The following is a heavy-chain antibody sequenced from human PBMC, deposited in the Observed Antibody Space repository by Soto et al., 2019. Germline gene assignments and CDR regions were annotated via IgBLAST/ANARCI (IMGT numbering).Heavy chain of an antibody. CDR2: IYTGGSN. J-gene: IGHJ4*02. CDR3: ARANVGPPGGGSWTMPFDF. Sequence: QVQLQESGPGLVKPSETLSLTCSVSGGSVSNYYWSWFRQPAGQGLEWIGRIYTGGSNNYNPSLTSRVTLSVDTSKNQFSLRLTSVTAADTAVYYCARANVGPPGGGSWTMPFDFWGQGTLVTVSS. D-gene: IGHD2-15*01. CDR1: GGSVSNYY. V-gene: IGHV4-4*07.